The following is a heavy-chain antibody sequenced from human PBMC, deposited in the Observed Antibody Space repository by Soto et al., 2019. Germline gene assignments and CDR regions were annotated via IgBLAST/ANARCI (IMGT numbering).Heavy chain of an antibody. CDR2: INPNSGGT. J-gene: IGHJ5*02. CDR3: ARPSYTTMIAAVTFQS. V-gene: IGHV1-2*02. CDR1: GYTFTGYY. D-gene: IGHD3-22*01. Sequence: ASVKVSCKASGYTFTGYYIHWVRQAPGQGLEWMGWINPNSGGTNYAQKFQGRVTMTRDTSTSTAYMELSRLRSDDTAVYYCARPSYTTMIAAVTFQSLGQGTLGNVSS.